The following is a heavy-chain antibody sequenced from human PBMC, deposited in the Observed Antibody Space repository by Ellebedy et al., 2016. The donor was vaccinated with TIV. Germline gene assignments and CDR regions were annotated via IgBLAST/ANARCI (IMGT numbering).Heavy chain of an antibody. J-gene: IGHJ4*02. D-gene: IGHD3/OR15-3a*01. Sequence: SETLSLTCTVSGGSISNYCWSWIRQPPGKRLQWIGYICYSGVTNYNPSLKSRVTMSVDTSKNQFSLKLCSVTAADTAVYYCARVVVEPMGLGGGFDFWGQGTLVTVSS. V-gene: IGHV4-59*01. CDR3: ARVVVEPMGLGGGFDF. CDR1: GGSISNYC. CDR2: ICYSGVT.